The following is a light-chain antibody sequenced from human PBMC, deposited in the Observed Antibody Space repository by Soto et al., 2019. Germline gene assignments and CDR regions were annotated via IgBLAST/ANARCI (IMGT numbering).Light chain of an antibody. CDR1: RSVSDTL. CDR2: GTS. CDR3: QHYGDSSWT. J-gene: IGKJ1*01. Sequence: EIVLTQSPGTLPLSPGERATLSCRADRSVSDTLLTWFQQKPGQPPRLLIFGTSNRAPGIPDRFSGSGSGTDFTLTVRRLEPDDFAVYYCQHYGDSSWTFGQGTKVDIK. V-gene: IGKV3-20*01.